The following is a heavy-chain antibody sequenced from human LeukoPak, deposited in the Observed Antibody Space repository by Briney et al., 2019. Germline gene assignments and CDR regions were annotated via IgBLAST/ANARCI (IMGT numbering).Heavy chain of an antibody. CDR3: AKGGSFWYYFDY. D-gene: IGHD6-13*01. V-gene: IGHV3-74*01. CDR1: GFTFSSYW. CDR2: INSDGSST. Sequence: GGSLRLSCAASGFTFSSYWMHWVRQAPGKGLVWVSRINSDGSSTTYADSVKGRFTISRDSAKNSLYLQINSLRPEDTAVYYCAKGGSFWYYFDYWGQGTLVTVSS. J-gene: IGHJ4*02.